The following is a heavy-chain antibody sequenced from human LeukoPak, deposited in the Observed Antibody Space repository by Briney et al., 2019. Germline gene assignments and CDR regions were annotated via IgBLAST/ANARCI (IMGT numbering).Heavy chain of an antibody. CDR3: ARAPGYMGYYFDY. D-gene: IGHD6-13*01. V-gene: IGHV3-21*01. J-gene: IGHJ4*02. CDR2: ISSSTSYI. CDR1: GFTFISYN. Sequence: PGGSLRLSCAASGFTFISYNMNWVRQAPGKGLEWVSSISSSTSYIYYADSVKGRFTISRDNAKNSLYLQMNSLRAEDTAVYYCARAPGYMGYYFDYWGQATLVTVSS.